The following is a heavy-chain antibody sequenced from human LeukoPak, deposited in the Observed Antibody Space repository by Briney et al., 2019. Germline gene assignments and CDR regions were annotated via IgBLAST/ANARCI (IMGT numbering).Heavy chain of an antibody. J-gene: IGHJ4*02. CDR1: GYTFTSYG. CDR3: ARGGRTIFGVAYLRYYFDY. CDR2: ISAYNGNT. D-gene: IGHD3-3*01. V-gene: IGHV1-18*01. Sequence: GASVKVSCKASGYTFTSYGISWVRQAPGQGLEWMGWISAYNGNTNYAQKLQGRVTMTTDTSTSTAYMELRSLRSDDTAVYYCARGGRTIFGVAYLRYYFDYWGQGTLVTVSS.